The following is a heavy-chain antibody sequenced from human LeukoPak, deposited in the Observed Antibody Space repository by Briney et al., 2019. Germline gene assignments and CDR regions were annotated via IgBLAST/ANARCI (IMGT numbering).Heavy chain of an antibody. CDR3: ARDLAP. CDR2: INHSGST. J-gene: IGHJ5*02. V-gene: IGHV4-34*01. CDR1: GGSFSGYY. Sequence: SETLSLTCAVYGGSFSGYYWSWIRQPPGKGLEWIGEINHSGSTNYNPSLKSRVTISVDTSKNQFSLKLSSVTAADTAVYYCARDLAPGGQGTLVTVFS.